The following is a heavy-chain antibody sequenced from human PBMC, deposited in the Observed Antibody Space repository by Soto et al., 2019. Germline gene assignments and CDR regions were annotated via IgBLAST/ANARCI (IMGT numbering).Heavy chain of an antibody. Sequence: PGGSLRLSGAASGFTFSSYAMHWVRQAPGKGLEWVAVISYDGSNNYYADSVKGRFTISRDKSKNTLYLQMNSLRAEDTAVYYCARDFGSLGATIDYWGQGTLVTVSS. CDR3: ARDFGSLGATIDY. CDR1: GFTFSSYA. V-gene: IGHV3-30-3*01. J-gene: IGHJ4*02. D-gene: IGHD1-26*01. CDR2: ISYDGSNN.